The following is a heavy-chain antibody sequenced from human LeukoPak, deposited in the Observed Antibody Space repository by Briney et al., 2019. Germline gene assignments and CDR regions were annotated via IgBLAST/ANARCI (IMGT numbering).Heavy chain of an antibody. V-gene: IGHV3-74*01. CDR3: VRDEDLDTALVKRGFDY. Sequence: GGSRRLSCAASGFTFSRSWMHWVRQAPGKWLVWVSRTNSDETTTTYADSVKGGFTISRDNAKNTLFLKMNSLRAEDTAVYYCVRDEDLDTALVKRGFDYWGQGTLVTVSS. CDR1: GFTFSRSW. D-gene: IGHD5-18*01. CDR2: TNSDETTT. J-gene: IGHJ4*02.